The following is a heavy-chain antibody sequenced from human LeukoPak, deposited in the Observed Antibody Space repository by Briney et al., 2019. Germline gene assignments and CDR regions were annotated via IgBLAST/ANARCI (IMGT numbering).Heavy chain of an antibody. CDR3: ARKDYGDFRYDY. J-gene: IGHJ4*02. D-gene: IGHD4-17*01. Sequence: ASVKVSCKASGYTFTSYGISWVRQAPGQGLEWMGWISAYNGNTNYAQRLQGRVTMTTDTSTSTAYMELRSLRSDDPAVYYCARKDYGDFRYDYWGQGTLVTVSS. CDR1: GYTFTSYG. V-gene: IGHV1-18*01. CDR2: ISAYNGNT.